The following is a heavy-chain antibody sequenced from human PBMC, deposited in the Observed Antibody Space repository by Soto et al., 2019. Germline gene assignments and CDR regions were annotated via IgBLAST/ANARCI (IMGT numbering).Heavy chain of an antibody. CDR1: GGTFSGNV. Sequence: QVRLVQSGAEVKKPGSSVKVSCKASGGTFSGNVISWVRQAPGQGLEWMGGIIPIFGKTNYAQKFLGRVTITADKSTSTAYMELSSLRSEDTAMYHCAMRPGYSSSDYWGQGTLVTVSS. D-gene: IGHD5-18*01. CDR3: AMRPGYSSSDY. J-gene: IGHJ4*02. V-gene: IGHV1-69*06. CDR2: IIPIFGKT.